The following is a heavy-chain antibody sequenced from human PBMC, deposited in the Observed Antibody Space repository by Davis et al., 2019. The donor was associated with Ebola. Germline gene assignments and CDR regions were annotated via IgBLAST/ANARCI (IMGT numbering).Heavy chain of an antibody. J-gene: IGHJ6*02. Sequence: SETLSLTCAVYGGSFSGYYWSWIRQPPGKGLEWIGEINHSGSTYYNPSLKSRVTISVDRSKNQFSLKLSSVTAADTAVYYCARERPMVRGTWYGMDVWGQGTTVTVSS. CDR1: GGSFSGYY. V-gene: IGHV4-34*01. CDR3: ARERPMVRGTWYGMDV. CDR2: INHSGST. D-gene: IGHD3-10*01.